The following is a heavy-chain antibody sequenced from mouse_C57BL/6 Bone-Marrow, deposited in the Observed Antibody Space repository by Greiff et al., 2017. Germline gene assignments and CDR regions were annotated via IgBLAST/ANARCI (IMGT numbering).Heavy chain of an antibody. CDR1: GFTFSDYG. CDR2: ISNLAYSI. CDR3: ARYDYDGDYYAMDY. V-gene: IGHV5-15*01. J-gene: IGHJ4*01. Sequence: EVHLVESGGGFVQPGGSLKLSCAASGFTFSDYGMAWVRQAPRKGPEWVAFISNLAYSIYYADTVTGRFTISRENAKNTLYLEMSSLRSEDTAMYYCARYDYDGDYYAMDYWGQGTSVTVSS. D-gene: IGHD2-4*01.